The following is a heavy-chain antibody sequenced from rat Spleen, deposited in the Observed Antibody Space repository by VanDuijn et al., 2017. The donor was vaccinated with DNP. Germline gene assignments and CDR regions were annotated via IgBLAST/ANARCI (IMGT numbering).Heavy chain of an antibody. CDR3: ARDQIGGGPYYALDA. Sequence: EVQLVESGGGLVQPGRSLKLSCAASGFTFSNYDMAWVRQAPTKGLEWVASISPSGGTIYYRDSVKGRFTISRDNAKNTLYLQMNSLRSEDTATYYCARDQIGGGPYYALDAWGQGTSVTVSS. V-gene: IGHV5S13*01. D-gene: IGHD4-3*01. CDR1: GFTFSNYD. J-gene: IGHJ4*01. CDR2: ISPSGGTI.